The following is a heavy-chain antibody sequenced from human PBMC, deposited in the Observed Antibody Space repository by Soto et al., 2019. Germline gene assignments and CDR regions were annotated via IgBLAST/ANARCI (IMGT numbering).Heavy chain of an antibody. Sequence: ASVKVSCKASGYTFTSYAMHWVRQAPGQRLEWMGWINAGNGNTKYSQKFQGRVTITRDTSASTAYMELSSLRSEDTAVYYCARDRGVAGSNFDYWGQGTLVTVSS. CDR3: ARDRGVAGSNFDY. D-gene: IGHD6-19*01. J-gene: IGHJ4*02. CDR1: GYTFTSYA. CDR2: INAGNGNT. V-gene: IGHV1-3*01.